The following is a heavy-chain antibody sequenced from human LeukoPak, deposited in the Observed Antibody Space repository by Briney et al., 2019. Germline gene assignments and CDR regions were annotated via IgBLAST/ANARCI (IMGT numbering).Heavy chain of an antibody. CDR3: ARSSGWWSLDY. Sequence: GGSLRLSYAASGFTFSTASLHWVRQAPGRGLEWVSAFDTGFGTYYPDSLEGRFTISRDNSKNTLFLQMNSLRAEDTAVYYCARSSGWWSLDYWGQGTLVTVSS. CDR1: GFTFSTAS. J-gene: IGHJ4*02. CDR2: FDTGFGT. D-gene: IGHD6-19*01. V-gene: IGHV3-23*01.